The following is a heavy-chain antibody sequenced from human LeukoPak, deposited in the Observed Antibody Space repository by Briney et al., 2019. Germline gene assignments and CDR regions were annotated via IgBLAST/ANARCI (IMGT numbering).Heavy chain of an antibody. CDR3: ARDGCSSTSCYINVGLTSYGMDV. D-gene: IGHD2-2*02. V-gene: IGHV1-18*01. Sequence: ASVKVSFKASGYTFTSYGISWVRQAPGQGLEWMGWLSAYNGNTNYAQKLQGRVTMTTDTSTSTAYMELRSLRSDDTAVYYCARDGCSSTSCYINVGLTSYGMDVWGQGTTVTVSS. CDR1: GYTFTSYG. J-gene: IGHJ6*02. CDR2: LSAYNGNT.